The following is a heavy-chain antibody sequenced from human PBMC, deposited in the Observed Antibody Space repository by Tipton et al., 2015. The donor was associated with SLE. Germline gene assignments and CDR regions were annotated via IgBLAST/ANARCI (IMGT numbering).Heavy chain of an antibody. CDR1: GFTVSSNY. Sequence: LRLSCAASGFTVSSNYMSWVRQAPGKGLEWIGEINHSGSTNYNPSLKSRVTISVDTSKNQFSLKVSSVTAADTAVYYCARGRSSSWTDFDYWGQGTLVTVSS. J-gene: IGHJ4*02. V-gene: IGHV4-34*01. CDR3: ARGRSSSWTDFDY. D-gene: IGHD6-13*01. CDR2: INHSGST.